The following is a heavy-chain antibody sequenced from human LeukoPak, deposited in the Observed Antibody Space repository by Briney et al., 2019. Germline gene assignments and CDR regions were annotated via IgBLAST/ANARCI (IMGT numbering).Heavy chain of an antibody. Sequence: PSQTLSLTCTVSGGSISSGDYYWSWIRQPPGKGLEWIGCIYYSGSTYYNPSLKSRVTISVDTSKNQFSLKLSSVTAADTAVYYCAREVRIRNGGVGWFDPWGQGTLVTVSS. J-gene: IGHJ5*02. V-gene: IGHV4-30-4*01. CDR2: IYYSGST. CDR1: GGSISSGDYY. CDR3: AREVRIRNGGVGWFDP. D-gene: IGHD5-24*01.